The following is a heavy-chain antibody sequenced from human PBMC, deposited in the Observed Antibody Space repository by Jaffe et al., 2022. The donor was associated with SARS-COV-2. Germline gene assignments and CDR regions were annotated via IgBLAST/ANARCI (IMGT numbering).Heavy chain of an antibody. CDR1: GGSISSGDYY. J-gene: IGHJ5*02. CDR2: IYYSGST. Sequence: QVQLQESGPGLVKPSQTLSLTCTVSGGSISSGDYYWSWIRQPPGKGLEWIGYIYYSGSTYYNPSLKSRVTISVDTSKNQFSLKLSSVTAADTAVYYCARGHRVFYYDSSGWFDPWGQGTLVTVSS. D-gene: IGHD3-22*01. CDR3: ARGHRVFYYDSSGWFDP. V-gene: IGHV4-30-4*01.